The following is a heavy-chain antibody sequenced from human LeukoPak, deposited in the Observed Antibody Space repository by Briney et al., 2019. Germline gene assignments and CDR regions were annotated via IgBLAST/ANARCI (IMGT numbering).Heavy chain of an antibody. CDR3: ARVRNWNYAFDY. Sequence: PSETLSLTCTVSGGSISSSSYYWGWIRQPPGKGLGWIGSIYYSGSTYYNPSLKSRVTISVDTSKNQFSLKLSSVTAADTAVYYCARVRNWNYAFDYWGQGTLVTVSS. J-gene: IGHJ4*02. CDR2: IYYSGST. V-gene: IGHV4-39*07. D-gene: IGHD1-7*01. CDR1: GGSISSSSYY.